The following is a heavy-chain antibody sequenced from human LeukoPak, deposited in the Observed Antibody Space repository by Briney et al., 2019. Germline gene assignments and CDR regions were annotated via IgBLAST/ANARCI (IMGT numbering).Heavy chain of an antibody. CDR3: ARGVTMVRGAIRIFDL. J-gene: IGHJ2*01. D-gene: IGHD3-10*01. V-gene: IGHV4-31*03. CDR2: IYYSGST. Sequence: PSQTLSLTCTVSGGSISSGGYYWSWIRQHPGKGLEWIGYIYYSGSTYYNPSLKSRVTTSVDTSKNQFSLKLSSVTAADTAVYYCARGVTMVRGAIRIFDLWGRGTLVTVSS. CDR1: GGSISSGGYY.